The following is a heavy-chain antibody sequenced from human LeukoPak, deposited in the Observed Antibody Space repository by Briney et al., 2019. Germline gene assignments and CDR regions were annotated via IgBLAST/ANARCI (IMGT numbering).Heavy chain of an antibody. J-gene: IGHJ6*02. V-gene: IGHV3-53*01. CDR2: IHSGGNI. CDR1: GFIVSDNY. CDR3: ARDGGYAMDV. Sequence: PGGSLRLSCAASGFIVSDNYMSWVRQAPGKGLEWVSIIHSGGNIYYADSVKGRFTISRDNSKNTLYLQMNSLRAEDTAVYYCARDGGYAMDVWGQGTTVTVSS. D-gene: IGHD1-1*01.